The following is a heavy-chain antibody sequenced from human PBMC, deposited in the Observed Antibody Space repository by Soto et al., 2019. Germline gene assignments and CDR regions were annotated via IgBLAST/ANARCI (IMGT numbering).Heavy chain of an antibody. CDR2: ISYDGSNK. Sequence: QVQLVESGGGVVQPGRSLRLSCAASGFTFSSYAMHWVRQAPGKGLEWVAVISYDGSNKYYAESVKGRFTISRDNSKNTLYLQMNSLRAEDTAVYYCARNPGIAVAGTADYWGQGTLVTVSS. D-gene: IGHD6-19*01. V-gene: IGHV3-30-3*01. J-gene: IGHJ4*02. CDR1: GFTFSSYA. CDR3: ARNPGIAVAGTADY.